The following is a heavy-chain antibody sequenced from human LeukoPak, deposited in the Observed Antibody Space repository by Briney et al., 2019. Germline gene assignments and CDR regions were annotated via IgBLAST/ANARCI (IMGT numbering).Heavy chain of an antibody. Sequence: ASVKVSCKASGYTFTTYALNWVRQAPGQGLEWMGWINTNTGNPTYAQGFTGRFVFSLDTSVSTAYLQISSLKAEDTAVYYCARVMTTVTTVSDYWGQGTLVTVSS. J-gene: IGHJ4*02. CDR3: ARVMTTVTTVSDY. CDR1: GYTFTTYA. CDR2: INTNTGNP. V-gene: IGHV7-4-1*02. D-gene: IGHD4-17*01.